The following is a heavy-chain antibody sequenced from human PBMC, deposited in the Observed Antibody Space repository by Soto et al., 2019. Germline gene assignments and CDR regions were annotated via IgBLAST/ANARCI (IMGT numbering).Heavy chain of an antibody. V-gene: IGHV1-46*01. J-gene: IGHJ6*02. CDR1: GYTITSYY. CDR3: AREFQITIFGVVTSGGMDV. D-gene: IGHD3-3*01. CDR2: INPSGGST. Sequence: ALVKLSCKTSGYTITSYYMHWGRQKKGQGLEWMGIINPSGGSTSYAQKFQGRVTMTRDTSTSTVYMELSSLRSEDTAVYYCAREFQITIFGVVTSGGMDVWGQGTTVTVSS.